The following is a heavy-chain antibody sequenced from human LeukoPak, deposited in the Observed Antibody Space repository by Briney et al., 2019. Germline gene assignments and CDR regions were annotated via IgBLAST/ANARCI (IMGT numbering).Heavy chain of an antibody. Sequence: GESLTISCKAYGYSFFSNYWIAWVRQTPGKGLEWMGILYPGDSDSRYSPSFQGQVTTSADRSISTAYLHWSSLKVSDTAMYYCARASRDGFNQNFDFWGQGTLVTVSS. CDR1: GYSFFSNYW. CDR3: ARASRDGFNQNFDF. V-gene: IGHV5-51*01. J-gene: IGHJ4*02. D-gene: IGHD5-24*01. CDR2: LYPGDSDS.